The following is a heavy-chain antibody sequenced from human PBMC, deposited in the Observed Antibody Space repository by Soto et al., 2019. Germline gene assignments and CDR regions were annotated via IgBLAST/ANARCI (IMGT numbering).Heavy chain of an antibody. CDR1: GGTFSSYA. D-gene: IGHD3-22*01. V-gene: IGHV1-69*12. Sequence: QVQLVQSGAEVKKPGSSVKVSCKASGGTFSSYAISWVRQAPGQGLEWMGGIIPIFGTANYAQKFXXXVTIPADESTXXAXRXXSSLRSEDTAVYYCATKSSGYYSLSRYYYYYGMDVWGQGTTVTVSS. J-gene: IGHJ6*02. CDR2: IIPIFGTA. CDR3: ATKSSGYYSLSRYYYYYGMDV.